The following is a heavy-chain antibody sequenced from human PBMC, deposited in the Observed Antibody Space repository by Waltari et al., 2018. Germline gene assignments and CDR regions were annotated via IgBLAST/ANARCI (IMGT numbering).Heavy chain of an antibody. Sequence: QVQLQQWGAGLLKPSETLSLTCAVYGGSFSVYYWSWIRQPPGKGLEWIGEINHSGSTNYNPSLKSRVTISVDTSKNQFSLKLSSVTAADTAVYYCARRLSGSYFPLGYWGQGTLVTVSS. CDR2: INHSGST. J-gene: IGHJ4*02. CDR3: ARRLSGSYFPLGY. D-gene: IGHD3-10*01. CDR1: GGSFSVYY. V-gene: IGHV4-34*01.